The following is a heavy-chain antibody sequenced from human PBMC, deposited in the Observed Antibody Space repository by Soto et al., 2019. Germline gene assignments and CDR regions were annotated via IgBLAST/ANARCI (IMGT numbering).Heavy chain of an antibody. D-gene: IGHD3-22*01. Sequence: QVQLVQSGAEVKKPGSSVKVSCKASGGTFSSYAISWVRQAPGQGLEWMGGIIPIFGTANYAQKFQGRVTITADESTSTADRELSSMRSEDTAVYYCARDHSSGYYLYFDYWGKGTLVTVSS. CDR3: ARDHSSGYYLYFDY. CDR1: GGTFSSYA. V-gene: IGHV1-69*12. J-gene: IGHJ4*02. CDR2: IIPIFGTA.